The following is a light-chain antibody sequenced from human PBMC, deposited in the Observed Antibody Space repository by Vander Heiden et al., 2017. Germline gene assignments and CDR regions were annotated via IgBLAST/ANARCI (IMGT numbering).Light chain of an antibody. Sequence: QAPLGPVPLGQTVRITCQGDSLRNNYASWYQQKPGQAPVLVIYGKNNRPSGIPDRFSGSNSGNTSSLTITGAQAEDEADYYCNSRDSGLNYHYVFATGTKVTVL. V-gene: IGLV3-19*01. CDR3: NSRDSGLNYHYV. CDR2: GKN. CDR1: SLRNNY. J-gene: IGLJ1*01.